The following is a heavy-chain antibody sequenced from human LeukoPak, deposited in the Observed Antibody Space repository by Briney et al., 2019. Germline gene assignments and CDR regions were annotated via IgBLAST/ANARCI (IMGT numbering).Heavy chain of an antibody. D-gene: IGHD4-17*01. CDR2: IYTSGST. Sequence: SETLSLTCTVSGVSISSGSYYWSWIRQPAGKGLEWIGRIYTSGSTNYNPSLKSRVTISVDTSKNRFSLKLSSVTAADTAVYYCARAQTTAREFDYWGQGTLVTVSS. V-gene: IGHV4-61*02. CDR1: GVSISSGSYY. CDR3: ARAQTTAREFDY. J-gene: IGHJ4*02.